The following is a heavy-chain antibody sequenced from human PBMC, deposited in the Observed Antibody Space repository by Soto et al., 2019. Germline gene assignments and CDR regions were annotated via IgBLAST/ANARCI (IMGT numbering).Heavy chain of an antibody. Sequence: SVKVSCKASGGTFSSYAISWLRQAPGQGLEWMGGIIPIFGTANYAQKFQGRVTITADESTSTAYMELSSLRSEDTAVYYCAWCYYYYGSSATFDYWGQGTLVTVSS. CDR3: AWCYYYYGSSATFDY. CDR2: IIPIFGTA. V-gene: IGHV1-69*13. J-gene: IGHJ4*02. D-gene: IGHD3-22*01. CDR1: GGTFSSYA.